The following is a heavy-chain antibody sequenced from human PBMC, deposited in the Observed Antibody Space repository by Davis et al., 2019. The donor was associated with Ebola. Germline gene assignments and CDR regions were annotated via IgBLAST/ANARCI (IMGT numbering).Heavy chain of an antibody. CDR2: INHSGST. D-gene: IGHD3-16*02. V-gene: IGHV4-34*01. J-gene: IGHJ5*02. Sequence: SETLSLTCTVSDGSISSYYWSWIRQPPGKGLEWIGEINHSGSTNYNPSLKSRVTISVDTSKNQFSLKLSSVTAADTAVYYCARGTTYYDYVWGSYPKNWFDPWGQGTLVTVSS. CDR3: ARGTTYYDYVWGSYPKNWFDP. CDR1: DGSISSYY.